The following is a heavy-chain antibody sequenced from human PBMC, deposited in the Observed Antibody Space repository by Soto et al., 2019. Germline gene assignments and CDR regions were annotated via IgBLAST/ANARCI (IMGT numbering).Heavy chain of an antibody. D-gene: IGHD2-2*01. CDR1: GSTFGDFG. CDR2: IRSKGYGGTT. V-gene: IGHV3-49*03. J-gene: IGHJ6*02. Sequence: HPGGSLRLSCTGSGSTFGDFGMSWFRQAPGKGLEWLSFIRSKGYGGTTESAASVRGRFITSRDDSKSIAYLQMSSLKTEDTAVYYCASLTSWSQEYYYGMDVWGQGTTVTVSS. CDR3: ASLTSWSQEYYYGMDV.